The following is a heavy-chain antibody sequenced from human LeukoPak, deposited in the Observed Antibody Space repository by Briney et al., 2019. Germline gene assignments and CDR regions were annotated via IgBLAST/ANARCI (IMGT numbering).Heavy chain of an antibody. V-gene: IGHV3-30*02. J-gene: IGHJ4*02. CDR3: AKADRYGSGFYSSDY. Sequence: GGSLRLSCAASGFTFSSYGMHWVRQAPGKGLEWVAFIRYDGSNKYYADSVKGRFTISRDNSKNTLYMQMNSLRSEDTAVYYCAKADRYGSGFYSSDYWGQGTLVTVPS. D-gene: IGHD3-22*01. CDR1: GFTFSSYG. CDR2: IRYDGSNK.